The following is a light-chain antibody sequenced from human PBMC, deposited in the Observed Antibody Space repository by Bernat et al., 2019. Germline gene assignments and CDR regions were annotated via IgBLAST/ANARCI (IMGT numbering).Light chain of an antibody. CDR2: DVR. V-gene: IGLV2-14*03. J-gene: IGLJ3*02. CDR1: SSDVGGYDY. CDR3: SSYASRSTLV. Sequence: QSALTQPASVSGSPGQSITIPCSGTSSDVGGYDYVSWYQQHLGRDPKPMVYDVRDRPSGTSNRFSGSKSGDTALLTISGLLAEDEADYYCSSYASRSTLVFGGRTRLTVL.